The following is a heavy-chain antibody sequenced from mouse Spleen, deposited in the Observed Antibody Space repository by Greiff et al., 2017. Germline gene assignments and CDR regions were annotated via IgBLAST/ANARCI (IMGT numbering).Heavy chain of an antibody. Sequence: EVKLMESGGGLVKPGGSLKLSCAASGFTFSSYAMSWVRQTPEKRLEWVATISSGGSYTYYPDSVKGRFTISRDNAKNTLYLQMSSLRSEDTAMYYCARLITTATLYYYAMDYWGQGTSVTVSS. CDR1: GFTFSSYA. V-gene: IGHV5-9-1*01. CDR3: ARLITTATLYYYAMDY. CDR2: ISSGGSYT. D-gene: IGHD1-2*01. J-gene: IGHJ4*01.